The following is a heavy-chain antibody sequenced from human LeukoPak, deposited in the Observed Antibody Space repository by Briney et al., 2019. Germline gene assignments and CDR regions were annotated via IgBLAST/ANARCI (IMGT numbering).Heavy chain of an antibody. CDR3: ARDTIYGDSAY. D-gene: IGHD4-17*01. V-gene: IGHV3-11*04. Sequence: GGSLRLSCAASGFTVSNNYMSWVRQAPGKGLEWISYIHSSGSPIYYADSVKGRFTISRDNAKSSLYLQMNSLRAEDTAVYYCARDTIYGDSAYWGQGTLVTVSS. CDR2: IHSSGSPI. CDR1: GFTVSNNY. J-gene: IGHJ4*02.